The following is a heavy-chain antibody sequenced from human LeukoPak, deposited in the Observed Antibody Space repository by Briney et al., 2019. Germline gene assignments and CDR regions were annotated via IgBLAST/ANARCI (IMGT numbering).Heavy chain of an antibody. D-gene: IGHD3-22*01. CDR2: ISGSGGIT. CDR1: GFTFSTFA. V-gene: IGHV3-23*01. J-gene: IGHJ4*02. CDR3: AKRDYSDSNNYSPLFAS. Sequence: QPGGSLRLSCAASGFTFSTFAMSWVRQAPGKGLECVSGISGSGGITYYADSVKGRFTISRDNSKNTLYLQMNSLRADDTAVFYCAKRDYSDSNNYSPLFASWGLGTLVTVSS.